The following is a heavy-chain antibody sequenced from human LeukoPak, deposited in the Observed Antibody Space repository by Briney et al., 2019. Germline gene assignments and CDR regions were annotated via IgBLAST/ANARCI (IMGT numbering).Heavy chain of an antibody. V-gene: IGHV1-69*13. CDR1: GGTFSSYA. D-gene: IGHD2-2*01. Sequence: SVKVSCKASGGTFSSYAISWVRQAPGQGLEWMGGIIPIFGTANYAQKFQGRVTITADESTSTAYMELSSLRSEDTAVYYCARAEGVVPAAIHAFDIWGQGTMVTVSS. CDR3: ARAEGVVPAAIHAFDI. CDR2: IIPIFGTA. J-gene: IGHJ3*02.